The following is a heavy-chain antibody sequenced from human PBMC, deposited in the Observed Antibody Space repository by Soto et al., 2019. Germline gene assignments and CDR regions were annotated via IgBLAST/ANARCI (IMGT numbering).Heavy chain of an antibody. CDR1: GGSISSSSYY. CDR2: IYYSGST. Sequence: SETLSLTCTVSGGSISSSSYYWGWIRQPPGTGLEWIGSIYYSGSTYYNPSLKSRVTISVDTSKNQFSLKLSSVTAADTAVYYCARTPLNNWNDGTYYYYGMDVWGQGTTVTVSS. J-gene: IGHJ6*02. D-gene: IGHD1-1*01. CDR3: ARTPLNNWNDGTYYYYGMDV. V-gene: IGHV4-39*01.